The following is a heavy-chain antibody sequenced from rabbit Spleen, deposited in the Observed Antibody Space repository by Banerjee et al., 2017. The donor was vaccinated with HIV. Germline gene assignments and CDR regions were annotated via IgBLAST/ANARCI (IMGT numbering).Heavy chain of an antibody. CDR2: IAAGSSGST. J-gene: IGHJ4*01. V-gene: IGHV1S40*01. CDR1: GFSFSAGYD. CDR3: ATLSNIWGYAGYADATYFNL. D-gene: IGHD6-1*01. Sequence: EESGGGLVKPGGTLTLTCKASGFSFSAGYDMCWVRQAPGKGLEWIACIAAGSSGSTYYASWAKGRFTISKASSTTVTLQMTSLTAADTATYFCATLSNIWGYAGYADATYFNLWGPGTLVTVS.